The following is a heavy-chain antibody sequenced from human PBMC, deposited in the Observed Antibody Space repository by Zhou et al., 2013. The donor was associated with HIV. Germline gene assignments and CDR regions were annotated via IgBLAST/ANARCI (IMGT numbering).Heavy chain of an antibody. CDR1: GYTFTGYY. Sequence: QVQLVQSGAEVKKPGASVKVSCKASGYTFTGYYIHWVRQAPGQGLEWMGWINPNSGKGYYAQRFQGRVTMSRNISTTTAHMELSSLTSEDTAVYYCGRRGSWGDRTTIIRGGVDVWGQGTTVSVSS. D-gene: IGHD3-10*01. J-gene: IGHJ6*02. CDR3: GRRGSWGDRTTIIRGGVDV. CDR2: INPNSGKG. V-gene: IGHV1-8*01.